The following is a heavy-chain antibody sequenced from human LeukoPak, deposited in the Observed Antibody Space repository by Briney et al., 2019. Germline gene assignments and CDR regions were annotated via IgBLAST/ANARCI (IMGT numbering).Heavy chain of an antibody. D-gene: IGHD3-16*01. CDR1: GVSISNTRYF. CDR2: VYHNGRS. V-gene: IGHV4-39*02. J-gene: IGHJ5*02. CDR3: ARGSGLGAACHDRWPCNDYFDP. Sequence: PSETLSLTCNVSGVSISNTRYFWAWIRQPPGKALEWIGSVYHNGRSFLHPALTSRVIISVDKSRNDVSLNLASVTAADTAVYYCARGSGLGAACHDRWPCNDYFDPWGQGTLVTVSS.